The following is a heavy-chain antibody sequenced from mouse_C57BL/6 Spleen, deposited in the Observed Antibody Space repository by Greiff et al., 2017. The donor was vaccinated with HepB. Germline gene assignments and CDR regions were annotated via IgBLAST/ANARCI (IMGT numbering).Heavy chain of an antibody. V-gene: IGHV14-4*01. D-gene: IGHD1-1*01. CDR1: GFNIKDDY. CDR3: TTPLYYGSSPSAMDY. Sequence: VQLKQSGAELVRPGASVKLSCTASGFNIKDDYMHWVKQRPEQGLEWIGWIDPENGDTEYASKFQGKATITADTSSNTAYLQLSSLTSEDTAVYYCTTPLYYGSSPSAMDYWGQGTSVTVSS. J-gene: IGHJ4*01. CDR2: IDPENGDT.